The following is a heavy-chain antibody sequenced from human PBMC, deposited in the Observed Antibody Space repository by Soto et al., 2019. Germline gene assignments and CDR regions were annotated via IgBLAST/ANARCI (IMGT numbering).Heavy chain of an antibody. CDR2: IGGKSNYI. CDR1: GFTFTTYS. V-gene: IGHV3-21*01. D-gene: IGHD3-22*01. J-gene: IGHJ6*02. CDR3: ARNYDSSGFSFAYYYTMDV. Sequence: PGGSLRLSCAASGFTFTTYSMNWVRQAPGKGLEWVSSIGGKSNYIYYADSVKGRFTISRDNAKNSLSLLINSLRVEDTAVYCCARNYDSSGFSFAYYYTMDVWGQGTTVSVSS.